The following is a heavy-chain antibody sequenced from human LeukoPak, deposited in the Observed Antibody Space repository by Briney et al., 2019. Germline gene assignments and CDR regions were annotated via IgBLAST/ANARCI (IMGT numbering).Heavy chain of an antibody. CDR2: IYYSGST. CDR1: GGSISSRSYY. V-gene: IGHV4-39*01. D-gene: IGHD6-13*01. J-gene: IGHJ6*03. Sequence: SETLTLTCTVSGGSISSRSYYWGWIRQPPGKGLEWIGSIYYSGSTYYNPSLKSRVTISVDTSKTQFSLKLSSVTAADTAVYYCASLLAAAGPYYYYYMDVWGKGTTVTVSS. CDR3: ASLLAAAGPYYYYYMDV.